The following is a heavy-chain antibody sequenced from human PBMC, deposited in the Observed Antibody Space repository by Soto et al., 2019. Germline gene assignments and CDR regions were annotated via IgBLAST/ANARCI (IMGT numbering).Heavy chain of an antibody. Sequence: SETLSLTCTVSGGSISSYYWSWIRQPPGKGLEWIGYIYYSGSTNYNPSLKSRVTISVDTSKNQFSLKLSSVTAADTAVYYCARGPIAVAGTIDYWGQGTLVTVSS. CDR2: IYYSGST. V-gene: IGHV4-59*01. CDR3: ARGPIAVAGTIDY. CDR1: GGSISSYY. J-gene: IGHJ4*02. D-gene: IGHD6-19*01.